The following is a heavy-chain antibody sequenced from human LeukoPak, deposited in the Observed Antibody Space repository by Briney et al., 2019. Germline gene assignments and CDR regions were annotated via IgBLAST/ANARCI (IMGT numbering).Heavy chain of an antibody. D-gene: IGHD2-15*01. CDR2: IHSDGST. CDR1: GFTVSSNC. Sequence: GGSLRLSCVASGFTVSSNCMSWVRQAPGKGLEWVSVIHSDGSTYYSDSVKGRFTISRDNSKNTLYLQMNSLRAEDTAVYYCARGVVEPQDIVVVVAATRAFDIWGQGTMVTASS. J-gene: IGHJ3*02. V-gene: IGHV3-53*01. CDR3: ARGVVEPQDIVVVVAATRAFDI.